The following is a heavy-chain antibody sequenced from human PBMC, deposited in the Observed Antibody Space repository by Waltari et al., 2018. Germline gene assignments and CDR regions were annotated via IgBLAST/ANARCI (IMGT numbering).Heavy chain of an antibody. CDR3: ARSPGLRDGDYVFDY. V-gene: IGHV1-69*10. J-gene: IGHJ4*02. CDR1: GGTFSSYA. CDR2: IIPILCIA. Sequence: QVQLVQSGAEVKKPGSSVKVSCKASGGTFSSYAISWVRQAPGQGLEWMGVIIPILCIANYAQKFQLRVTITADKSTSTAYMELSSLRSEDTAVYYCARSPGLRDGDYVFDYWGQGTLVTVSS. D-gene: IGHD4-17*01.